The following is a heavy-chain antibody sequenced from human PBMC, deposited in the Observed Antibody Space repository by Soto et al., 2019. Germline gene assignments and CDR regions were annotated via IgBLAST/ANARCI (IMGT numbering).Heavy chain of an antibody. V-gene: IGHV3-23*01. J-gene: IGHJ4*02. CDR2: ISSNGGSA. CDR3: ARDAYLGSGSYAY. Sequence: PGGSLRLSCAAAGFTFRNYAMNWVRQAPGKGLELVSSISSNGGSAYYADSVKGRFTISRDNSKNTLYLQMNSLRAEDTAVYYCARDAYLGSGSYAYWGQGTLVTVSS. D-gene: IGHD3-10*01. CDR1: GFTFRNYA.